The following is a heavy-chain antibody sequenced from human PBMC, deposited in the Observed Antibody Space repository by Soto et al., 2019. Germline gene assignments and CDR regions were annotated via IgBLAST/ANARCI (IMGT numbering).Heavy chain of an antibody. D-gene: IGHD3-22*01. CDR1: GFTFSSYG. Sequence: GGSLRLSCAASGFTFSSYGMHWVRQAPGKGLEWVAVISYDGSNKYYADSVKGRFTISRDNSKNTLYLQMNSLRAEDTAVYYCAKDESLTMIPTGWAFDIWGQGTMVTVSS. J-gene: IGHJ3*02. CDR3: AKDESLTMIPTGWAFDI. V-gene: IGHV3-30*18. CDR2: ISYDGSNK.